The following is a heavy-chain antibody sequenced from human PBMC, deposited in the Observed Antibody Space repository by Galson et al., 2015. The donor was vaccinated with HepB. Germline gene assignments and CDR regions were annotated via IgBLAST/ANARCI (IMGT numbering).Heavy chain of an antibody. CDR2: VSGYDGSA. CDR3: ARDSRLELHLNNYYSYGMDV. Sequence: SCKASGYEFNKYGLSWVRQAPGRGLEWMGWVSGYDGSANYAPKFQGRVTMTTEKSTGTAYMEMRSLRSDDTAVYYCARDSRLELHLNNYYSYGMDVWGQGTAVTVS. V-gene: IGHV1-18*01. J-gene: IGHJ6*02. CDR1: GYEFNKYG. D-gene: IGHD1-7*01.